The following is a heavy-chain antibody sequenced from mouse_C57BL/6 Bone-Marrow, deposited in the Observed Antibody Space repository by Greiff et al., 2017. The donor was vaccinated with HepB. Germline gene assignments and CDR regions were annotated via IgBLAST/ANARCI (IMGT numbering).Heavy chain of an antibody. CDR2: IWTGGGT. Sequence: VHLVESGPGLVAPSQSLSITCTVSGFSLTSYAISWVRQPPGKGLEWLGVIWTGGGTNYNSALKSRLSISKDNSKSQVFLKMNSLQTDDTARYYCARNNGITTVGWYFDVWGTGTTVTVSS. D-gene: IGHD1-1*01. CDR1: GFSLTSYA. J-gene: IGHJ1*03. CDR3: ARNNGITTVGWYFDV. V-gene: IGHV2-9-1*01.